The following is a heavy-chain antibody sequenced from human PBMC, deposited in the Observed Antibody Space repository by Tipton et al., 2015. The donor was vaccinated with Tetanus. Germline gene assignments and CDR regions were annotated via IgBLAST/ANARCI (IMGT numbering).Heavy chain of an antibody. Sequence: SLRLSCAASRFTFSAYYMSWIRLAPGKGLEWISYISHTGTTTYYSASVMGRFTVSRDNTKNSLYLEISSLRAEDTAVYYCARSESRIAPRIPWGMDIWGQGTTVTVSS. CDR1: RFTFSAYY. J-gene: IGHJ6*02. CDR3: ARSESRIAPRIPWGMDI. V-gene: IGHV3-11*01. CDR2: ISHTGTTT. D-gene: IGHD6-6*01.